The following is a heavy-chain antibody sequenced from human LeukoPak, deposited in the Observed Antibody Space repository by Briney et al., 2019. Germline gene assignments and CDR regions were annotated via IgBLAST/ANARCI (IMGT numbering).Heavy chain of an antibody. Sequence: GGSLRLSCAASGFTFSSSAMNWVRQAPGKGLEWVSAISISGDDTYYAESVKGRFTISRGNSKNTLYLRMNSLRAEDTAVYFCANPEWGTYLVGFDYWGQGTLVTVSS. CDR1: GFTFSSSA. J-gene: IGHJ4*02. CDR2: ISISGDDT. D-gene: IGHD1-26*01. V-gene: IGHV3-23*01. CDR3: ANPEWGTYLVGFDY.